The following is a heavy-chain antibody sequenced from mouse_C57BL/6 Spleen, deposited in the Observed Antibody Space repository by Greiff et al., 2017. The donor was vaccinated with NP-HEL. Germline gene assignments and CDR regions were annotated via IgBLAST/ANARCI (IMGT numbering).Heavy chain of an antibody. CDR3: ARLDDYDPYWYFDV. Sequence: LMEPGASVKLSCKATGYTFTGYWIEWVKQRPGHGLEWIGAILPGSGSTNYNEKFKGKATFTADPSSNTAYMQLSSLTTEDSAIYYCARLDDYDPYWYFDVWGTGTTVTVSS. V-gene: IGHV1-9*01. CDR1: GYTFTGYW. CDR2: ILPGSGST. D-gene: IGHD2-4*01. J-gene: IGHJ1*03.